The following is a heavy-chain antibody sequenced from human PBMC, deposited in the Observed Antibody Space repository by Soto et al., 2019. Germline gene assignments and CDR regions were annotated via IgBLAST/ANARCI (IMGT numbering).Heavy chain of an antibody. J-gene: IGHJ6*02. V-gene: IGHV4-61*01. CDR1: GGSVSSGSYY. CDR2: IYYSGST. D-gene: IGHD2-2*01. CDR3: AIDHSPYCSSTSCQYGMDV. Sequence: QVQLQESGPGLVKPSETLSLTCTVSGGSVSSGSYYLSWIRQPPGKGLEWIGTIYYSGSTNYNPPRRSLVTISVDTSKNQFSLKLSSVTAADTAVYYCAIDHSPYCSSTSCQYGMDVWGRGTTVTVSS.